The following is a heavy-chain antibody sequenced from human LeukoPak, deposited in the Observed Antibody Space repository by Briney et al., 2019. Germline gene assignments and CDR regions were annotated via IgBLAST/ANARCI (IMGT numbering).Heavy chain of an antibody. V-gene: IGHV3-7*01. CDR1: GFTFSNYW. CDR3: ARDLVTTIVVPYDF. CDR2: MNPDGSHI. Sequence: GGSLGLSCAASGFTFSNYWMSWVRQAPGKALEWVANMNPDGSHIYYVDSVKGRFTISRDNAKNSLYLQLDSLRAEDTAVYYCARDLVTTIVVPYDFWGQGTLVTVSS. D-gene: IGHD3-22*01. J-gene: IGHJ4*02.